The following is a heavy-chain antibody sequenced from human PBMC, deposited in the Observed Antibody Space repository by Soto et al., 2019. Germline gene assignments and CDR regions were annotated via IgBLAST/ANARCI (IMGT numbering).Heavy chain of an antibody. CDR2: ISGSGGSA. CDR3: AKDRSLGEQRTYYVDY. J-gene: IGHJ4*02. D-gene: IGHD3-16*01. V-gene: IGHV3-23*01. Sequence: PGGSLRLSCVASGFSFSNYDMNWVRQAPGKGLEWVSGISGSGGSAFFAHSVRGRVTISRDNSKNTVFLQMNGLRPEDTAVYYCAKDRSLGEQRTYYVDYCGQGTLVTVSS. CDR1: GFSFSNYD.